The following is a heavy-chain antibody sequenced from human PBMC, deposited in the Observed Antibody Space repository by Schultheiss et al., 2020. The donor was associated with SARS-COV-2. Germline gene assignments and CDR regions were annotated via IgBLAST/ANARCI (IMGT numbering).Heavy chain of an antibody. V-gene: IGHV3-13*01. D-gene: IGHD1-26*01. CDR3: AKEARYSGSYSN. CDR2: IGTAGDT. J-gene: IGHJ4*02. CDR1: GFTFSSYD. Sequence: GGSLRLSCAASGFTFSSYDMHWVRQATGKGLEWVSAIGTAGDTYYPGSVKGRFTISRDNSKNTLYMQMNSLRGEDTAVYYCAKEARYSGSYSNWGQGTLVTVSS.